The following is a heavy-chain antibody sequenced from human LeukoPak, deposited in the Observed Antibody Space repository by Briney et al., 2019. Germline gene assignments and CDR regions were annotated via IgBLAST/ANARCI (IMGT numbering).Heavy chain of an antibody. J-gene: IGHJ4*02. Sequence: GGSLRLSCGASGFTVSNHHMSWVRQTPGKGLEWVSVIFSGGNTYYTDSVKGRFTISRDNSKNTLYLQVNRLRAEDTAVYYCARGIAAAGAVDYWGQGTLVTVSS. V-gene: IGHV3-53*01. CDR3: ARGIAAAGAVDY. CDR1: GFTVSNHH. CDR2: IFSGGNT. D-gene: IGHD6-13*01.